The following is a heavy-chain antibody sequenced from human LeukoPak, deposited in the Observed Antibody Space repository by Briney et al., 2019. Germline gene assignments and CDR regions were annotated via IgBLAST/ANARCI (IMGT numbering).Heavy chain of an antibody. Sequence: GESLKISCKGSGYSFTSYWIGWVRQMPGKGLEWMGIIYPGDSDTRYSPSFQGQVTISADKSISTAYLQWSSLKASDTAMYYCARRQVVVVVPAATDAFDIWGQGTMVTVSS. V-gene: IGHV5-51*01. CDR2: IYPGDSDT. D-gene: IGHD2-2*01. CDR1: GYSFTSYW. CDR3: ARRQVVVVVPAATDAFDI. J-gene: IGHJ3*02.